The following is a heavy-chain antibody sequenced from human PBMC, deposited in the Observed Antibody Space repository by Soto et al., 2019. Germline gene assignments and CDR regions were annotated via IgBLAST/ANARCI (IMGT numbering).Heavy chain of an antibody. D-gene: IGHD5-12*01. Sequence: GASVKVSCKASGGTFSSYSINWVRQAPGQGLEWMGGIIPMFATPNYAPTFQGRVTITADESTNTAYMELSSLISEDTAVYYCARDFGDGYNIGAFDFWGQGTMVTVSS. CDR2: IIPMFATP. CDR3: ARDFGDGYNIGAFDF. J-gene: IGHJ3*01. V-gene: IGHV1-69*13. CDR1: GGTFSSYS.